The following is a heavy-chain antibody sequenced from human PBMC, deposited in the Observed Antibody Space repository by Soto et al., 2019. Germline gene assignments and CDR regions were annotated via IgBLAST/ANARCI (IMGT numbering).Heavy chain of an antibody. CDR3: ARAGVISPHFDY. J-gene: IGHJ4*02. CDR2: IWYDGSNK. V-gene: IGHV3-33*01. D-gene: IGHD3-10*01. CDR1: EFTISSYA. Sequence: ACGSLTLSCPASEFTISSYAMHQVRQAPGKGLEWVAVIWYDGSNKYYADSVKGRFTISRDNSKNTLYLQMNSLRAEDTAVYYCARAGVISPHFDYWGQGTLVTVSS.